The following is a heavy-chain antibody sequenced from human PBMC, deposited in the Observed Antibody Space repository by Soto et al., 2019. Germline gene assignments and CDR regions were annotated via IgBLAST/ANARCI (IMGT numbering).Heavy chain of an antibody. CDR2: INAGNGNT. D-gene: IGHD2-15*01. J-gene: IGHJ4*02. Sequence: QVQLVQSGAAVKKPGASVKVSCKASGYTFTSYAMHWVRQAPGHRLEWMGWINAGNGNTKYSQKFQGRVTITRDTYASTAYMEVSSLRAEDTPVYYCAGAAIRSGSSCYSRFVDWGQGTLVTVSS. CDR3: AGAAIRSGSSCYSRFVD. CDR1: GYTFTSYA. V-gene: IGHV1-3*01.